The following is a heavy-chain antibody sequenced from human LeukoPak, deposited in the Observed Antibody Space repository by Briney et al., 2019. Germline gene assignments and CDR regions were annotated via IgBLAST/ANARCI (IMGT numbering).Heavy chain of an antibody. CDR1: GGSFSGYY. Sequence: SETLSLTCAVYGGSFSGYYWSWIRRPPGKGLEWIGEINHSGSTNYNPSLKSRVTISVDMSKNQFSLKLSSVTAADTAVYYCARGRYCSSTSCLKWFDPWGQGTLVTVSS. CDR3: ARGRYCSSTSCLKWFDP. J-gene: IGHJ5*02. V-gene: IGHV4-34*01. CDR2: INHSGST. D-gene: IGHD2-2*01.